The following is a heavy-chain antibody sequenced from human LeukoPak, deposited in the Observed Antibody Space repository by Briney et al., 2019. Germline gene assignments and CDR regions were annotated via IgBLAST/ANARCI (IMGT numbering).Heavy chain of an antibody. V-gene: IGHV3-21*01. CDR2: ISSSSSYI. D-gene: IGHD2-2*01. CDR1: GGSFSGYY. J-gene: IGHJ4*02. Sequence: ETLSLTCAVYGGSFSGYYWSWIRQPPGKGLEWVSSISSSSSYIYYADSVKGRFTISRDNAKNSLYLQMNSLRAEDTAVYYCARLGYCSSTSCSIDYWGQGTLVTVSS. CDR3: ARLGYCSSTSCSIDY.